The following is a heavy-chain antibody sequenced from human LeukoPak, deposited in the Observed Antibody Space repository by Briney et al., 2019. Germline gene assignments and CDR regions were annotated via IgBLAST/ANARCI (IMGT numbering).Heavy chain of an antibody. CDR2: INHSGST. D-gene: IGHD6-6*01. CDR1: GFTFSSYA. Sequence: GSLRLSCAVSGFTFSSYAMSWVRQPPGKGLEWIGEINHSGSTNYNPSLKSRVTISVDTSKNQFSLELSSVTAADTAVYYCARPGVAARRGYYFDYWGQGTLVTVSS. J-gene: IGHJ4*02. V-gene: IGHV4-34*01. CDR3: ARPGVAARRGYYFDY.